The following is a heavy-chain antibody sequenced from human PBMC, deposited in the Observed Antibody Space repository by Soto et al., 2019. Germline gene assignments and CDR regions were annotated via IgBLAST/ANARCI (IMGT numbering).Heavy chain of an antibody. CDR2: ISWNSGSI. Sequence: GGSLRLSCAASGFTFDDYAMHWVRQAPGKGLEWVSGISWNSGSIGYADSVKGRFTISRDNAKNSLYLQMNSLRAEDTALYYCAKDRSNWNYVYGMDVWGQGTTVTVSS. CDR3: AKDRSNWNYVYGMDV. D-gene: IGHD1-7*01. CDR1: GFTFDDYA. J-gene: IGHJ6*02. V-gene: IGHV3-9*01.